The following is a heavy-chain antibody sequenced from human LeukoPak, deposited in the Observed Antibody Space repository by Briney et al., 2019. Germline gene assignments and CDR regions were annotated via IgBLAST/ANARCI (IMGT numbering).Heavy chain of an antibody. Sequence: GGSLRLSCGASGFTVSSNYMSWVRQAPGKGLEWVSVIYSGGSTYYADSVKGRFTISRDNSKNTLYLQMNSLRAEDTAVYYCARKSPGGGATHFDYWGQGTLVTVSS. CDR1: GFTVSSNY. CDR2: IYSGGST. CDR3: ARKSPGGGATHFDY. J-gene: IGHJ4*02. D-gene: IGHD1-26*01. V-gene: IGHV3-66*01.